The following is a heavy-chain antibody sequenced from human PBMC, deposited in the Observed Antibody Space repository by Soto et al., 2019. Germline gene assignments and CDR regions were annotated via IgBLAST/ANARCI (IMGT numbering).Heavy chain of an antibody. V-gene: IGHV3-48*01. Sequence: GGSLRLSCAASGFTFSSYSMNWVRQAPGKGLEWVSYISSRSSTIFYADSVKGRFTISRDNAKNSLYLQMDSLRVEDTAVYYCARVPYDSSGYLRTWFDPWGQGTLVTVSS. CDR1: GFTFSSYS. CDR3: ARVPYDSSGYLRTWFDP. J-gene: IGHJ5*02. CDR2: ISSRSSTI. D-gene: IGHD3-22*01.